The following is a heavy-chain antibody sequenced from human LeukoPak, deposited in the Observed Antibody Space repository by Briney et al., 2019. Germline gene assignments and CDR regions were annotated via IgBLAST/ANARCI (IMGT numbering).Heavy chain of an antibody. CDR1: GFTFTSYW. Sequence: PGASLRLSCAASGFTFTSYWMHWVRQAPGKGLVWVXXXXXXXSTANYADSVKGRFTVSRDNAKNTLYLQMDSLRAEDTAVYYCARRVDTAMVTVSTGYYFGMDVWGQGTTVTVSS. V-gene: IGHV3-74*01. J-gene: IGHJ6*02. CDR3: ARRVDTAMVTVSTGYYFGMDV. D-gene: IGHD5-18*01. CDR2: XXXXXSTA.